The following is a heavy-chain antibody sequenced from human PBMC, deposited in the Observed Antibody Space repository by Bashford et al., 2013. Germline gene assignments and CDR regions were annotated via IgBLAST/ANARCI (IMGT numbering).Heavy chain of an antibody. Sequence: WVRQMPGKGLEWMGRIDPSDSYTNYSPSFQGHVTISADKSISTAYLQWSSLKASDTAMYYCARQRLGSGSYYITPFGMDVWGQGTTVTVSS. CDR3: ARQRLGSGSYYITPFGMDV. V-gene: IGHV5-10-1*01. CDR2: IDPSDSYT. D-gene: IGHD3-10*01. J-gene: IGHJ6*02.